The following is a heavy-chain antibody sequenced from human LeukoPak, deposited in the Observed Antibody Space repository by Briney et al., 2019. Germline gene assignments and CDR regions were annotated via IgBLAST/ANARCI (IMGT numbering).Heavy chain of an antibody. CDR3: ARRFRSGSYTGLDY. CDR1: GYSFDRYD. CDR2: MKPDSGET. D-gene: IGHD1-26*01. J-gene: IGHJ4*02. Sequence: ASVKVSCKASGYSFDRYDINWVRQATGQGLEWVAWMKPDSGETCFAQKFNGRLTVTRNTSISTAYMELSSLRSDDSAIYYCARRFRSGSYTGLDYWGQGALVTVSS. V-gene: IGHV1-8*01.